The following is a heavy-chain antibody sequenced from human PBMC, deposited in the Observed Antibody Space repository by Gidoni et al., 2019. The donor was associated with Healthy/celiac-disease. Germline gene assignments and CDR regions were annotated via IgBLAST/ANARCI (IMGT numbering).Heavy chain of an antibody. CDR3: ARDVSIPYMDV. J-gene: IGHJ6*03. V-gene: IGHV3-49*05. D-gene: IGHD2-2*01. CDR1: GSTFGDYG. Sequence: EVQLVESGGGLVKPGRSWRLSCTASGSTFGDYGMNWFRQAPGKGLEWVGFIRSKAHGGTTEYAASVKGRFTISRDDSKSIAYLHMNSLKTEDTAVYYCARDVSIPYMDVWGKGTTATVSS. CDR2: IRSKAHGGTT.